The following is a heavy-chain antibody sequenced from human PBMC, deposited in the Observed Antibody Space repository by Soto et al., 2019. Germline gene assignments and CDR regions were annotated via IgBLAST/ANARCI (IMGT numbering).Heavy chain of an antibody. CDR3: ARDNSAAHGVLDH. J-gene: IGHJ4*02. V-gene: IGHV1-46*04. Sequence: GASVKVSCKASGYTFTSYGISWVRQAPGQGLEWVGMINPSARSASYAQKLRGRLTMDRDTSTTTVYMELSRLTFEDTAVYFCARDNSAAHGVLDHWGQGTLVTVSS. CDR2: INPSARSA. D-gene: IGHD1-1*01. CDR1: GYTFTSYG.